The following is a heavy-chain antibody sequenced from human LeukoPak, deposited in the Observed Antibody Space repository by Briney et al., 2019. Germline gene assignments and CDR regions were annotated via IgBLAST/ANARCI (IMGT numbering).Heavy chain of an antibody. Sequence: ASVKVSCKASGYTFTSYGISWVRQAPGQGLEWMGWIGAYNGNTNYAQKLQGRVTMTTDTSTSTAYMELRSLRSDDTAVYYCARDRVRYCSSTSCYPADPWGQGTLVTVSS. CDR2: IGAYNGNT. CDR1: GYTFTSYG. V-gene: IGHV1-18*01. D-gene: IGHD2-2*01. J-gene: IGHJ5*02. CDR3: ARDRVRYCSSTSCYPADP.